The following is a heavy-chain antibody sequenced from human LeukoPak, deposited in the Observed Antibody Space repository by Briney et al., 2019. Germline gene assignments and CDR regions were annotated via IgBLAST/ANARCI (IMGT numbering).Heavy chain of an antibody. J-gene: IGHJ6*03. CDR3: AKGLRTGVGPYMGYHYYMDV. D-gene: IGHD3-16*01. CDR2: INDNGAGT. V-gene: IGHV3-23*01. Sequence: PGGSLRLSCIASGFTFSIHTMNWVRQAPGKGLKWVSTINDNGAGTYYADSVKGRFTISRDNSYNTVSLQMNSLRDEDTGVYFCAKGLRTGVGPYMGYHYYMDVWGKGATVTVSS. CDR1: GFTFSIHT.